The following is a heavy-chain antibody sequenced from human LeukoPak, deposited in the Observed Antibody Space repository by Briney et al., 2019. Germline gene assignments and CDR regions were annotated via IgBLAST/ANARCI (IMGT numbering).Heavy chain of an antibody. CDR2: IYYSGST. J-gene: IGHJ4*02. D-gene: IGHD6-25*01. Sequence: SETLSLTCTVSGGSVSSGSYYWSWIRQPPGKGLEWIGYIYYSGSTNYNPSLKSRVTISVDTSKNQFSLKLSSVTAADTAAYYCARGGSGWPYYFDYWGQGTLVTVSS. V-gene: IGHV4-61*01. CDR1: GGSVSSGSYY. CDR3: ARGGSGWPYYFDY.